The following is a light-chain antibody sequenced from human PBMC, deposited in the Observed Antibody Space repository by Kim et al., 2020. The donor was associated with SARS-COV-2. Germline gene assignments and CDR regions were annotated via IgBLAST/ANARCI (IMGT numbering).Light chain of an antibody. CDR1: QSLLDSNGLNC. J-gene: IGKJ1*01. CDR2: LGS. V-gene: IGKV2-28*01. Sequence: DIVMTQSPLSLPVTPGEPASISCRSSQSLLDSNGLNCLDWYLQKPGQSPQLLIYLGSTRASGVPDRFSGSGSGTDFTLKIIRVDAEDVGVYYCTQGLQTPLTFGQGTKVDIK. CDR3: TQGLQTPLT.